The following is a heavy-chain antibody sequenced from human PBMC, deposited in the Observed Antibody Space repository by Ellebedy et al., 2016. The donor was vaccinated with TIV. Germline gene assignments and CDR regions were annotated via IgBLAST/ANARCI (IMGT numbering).Heavy chain of an antibody. CDR3: ANGYCSSTSCPGVDV. D-gene: IGHD2-2*01. CDR1: GGSISSYY. CDR2: IYYSGST. J-gene: IGHJ6*04. V-gene: IGHV4-59*12. Sequence: SETLSLXCTVSGGSISSYYWSWIRQPPGKGLEWIGYIYYSGSTNYNPSLKSRVTISVDTSKNQFSLKLSSVTAADTAVYYCANGYCSSTSCPGVDVWGKGTTVTVSS.